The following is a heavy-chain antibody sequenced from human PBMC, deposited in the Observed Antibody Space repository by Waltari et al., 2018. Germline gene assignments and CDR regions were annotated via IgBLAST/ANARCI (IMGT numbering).Heavy chain of an antibody. CDR3: ARVLRFLEWSLDY. J-gene: IGHJ4*02. Sequence: VQLQQWGAGLLTPSETLSLTCAAYGGSLRGYYWSWIRQPPGKGLEWIGEINHSGSTNYNPSLKSRVTISVDTSKNQFSLKLSSVTAADTAVYYCARVLRFLEWSLDYWGQGTLVTVSS. CDR1: GGSLRGYY. CDR2: INHSGST. D-gene: IGHD3-3*01. V-gene: IGHV4-34*01.